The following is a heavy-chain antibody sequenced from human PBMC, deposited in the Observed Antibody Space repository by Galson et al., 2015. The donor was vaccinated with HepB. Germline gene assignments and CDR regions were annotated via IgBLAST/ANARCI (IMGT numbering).Heavy chain of an antibody. V-gene: IGHV1-69*02. D-gene: IGHD3-10*01. CDR2: IIPILGIA. CDR1: GGTFSSYT. CDR3: ARDERVNITMVRGVMIYYYYGMDV. J-gene: IGHJ6*02. Sequence: SVKVSCKASGGTFSSYTISWVRQAPGQGLEWMGRIIPILGIANYAQKFQGRVTITADKSTSTAYMELSSLRPEDTAVYYCARDERVNITMVRGVMIYYYYGMDVWGQGTTVTVSS.